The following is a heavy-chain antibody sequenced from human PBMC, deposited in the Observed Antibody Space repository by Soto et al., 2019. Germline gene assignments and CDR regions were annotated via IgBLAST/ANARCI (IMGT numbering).Heavy chain of an antibody. V-gene: IGHV3-23*01. CDR3: AKEIMAAAYVTTSAFDL. CDR2: VDGSGYDT. J-gene: IGHJ4*02. D-gene: IGHD2-15*01. Sequence: ERQLLESGGGLVQPGGSRRLSCVASGFTFSSFAMGWVRQSPGTGLEWVAGVDGSGYDTSFAASVNGRFTISRDNSENTLFLHMTNLRAEDTARYYCAKEIMAAAYVTTSAFDLWGPGTVVSVS. CDR1: GFTFSSFA.